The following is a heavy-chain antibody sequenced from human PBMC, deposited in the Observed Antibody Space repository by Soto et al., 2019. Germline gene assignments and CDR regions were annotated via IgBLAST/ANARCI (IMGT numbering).Heavy chain of an antibody. Sequence: SETLSLTCTVSGGSISSYYWSWIRQPPGKGLEWIGYIYYSGSTNYNPSLKSRVTISVDTSKNQFSLKLSSVTAADTAVYYCARSAGRRNWFDPWGQGTLVTVSS. J-gene: IGHJ5*02. CDR1: GGSISSYY. CDR2: IYYSGST. CDR3: ARSAGRRNWFDP. V-gene: IGHV4-59*01.